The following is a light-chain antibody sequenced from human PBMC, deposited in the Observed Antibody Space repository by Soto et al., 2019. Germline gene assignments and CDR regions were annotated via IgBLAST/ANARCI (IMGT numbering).Light chain of an antibody. CDR1: QSISTW. CDR2: DAS. CDR3: QQYKTYTT. J-gene: IGKJ2*01. V-gene: IGKV1-5*01. Sequence: DIQMTQSPSTLSASVGDRVTITCRASQSISTWLVWYQQKPGKAPTVLIYDASSLQSGVPSRFSGHGSGTDFTLTIRSLQPDDSAIYFCQQYKTYTTFGQVTKMDIK.